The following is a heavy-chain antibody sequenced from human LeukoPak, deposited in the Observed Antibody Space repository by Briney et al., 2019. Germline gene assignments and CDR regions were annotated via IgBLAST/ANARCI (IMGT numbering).Heavy chain of an antibody. V-gene: IGHV3-30*02. CDR3: AKDAYSYGERFDY. Sequence: GGSLRLSCAASAFTFSSYGMHWVRQAPGKGLEWVAFIRYDGSNKYYADSVKGRFTISRDNSKNTLYLQMNSLRAEDTAVYYCAKDAYSYGERFDYWGQGTLVTVSS. CDR1: AFTFSSYG. D-gene: IGHD5-18*01. J-gene: IGHJ4*02. CDR2: IRYDGSNK.